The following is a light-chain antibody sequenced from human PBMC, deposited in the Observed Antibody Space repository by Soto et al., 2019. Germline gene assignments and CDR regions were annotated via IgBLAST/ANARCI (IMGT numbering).Light chain of an antibody. Sequence: QSALSQDASVSGSPGQSISISCTGTSSDVGDFNYVSWYQQHPGKAPKLIIYDVSNRPSGVSNRFSGSKSGNTASLTISGLQAEDEADYYCSSYTSSSTLYVFGTGTKVTVL. CDR1: SSDVGDFNY. CDR2: DVS. J-gene: IGLJ1*01. CDR3: SSYTSSSTLYV. V-gene: IGLV2-14*01.